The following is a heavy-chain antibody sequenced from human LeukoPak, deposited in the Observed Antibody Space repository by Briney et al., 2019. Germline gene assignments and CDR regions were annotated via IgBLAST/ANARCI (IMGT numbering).Heavy chain of an antibody. CDR3: ARATYCTSTSCYGFDY. Sequence: PSETLSLTCTVSGGSISSYYWSWIRQPAGKGLEWIRRIYTSGSTNYNPSLKSRVTMSVDTSKNQFSLKLSSVTAADTAVYYCARATYCTSTSCYGFDYWGQGSLVTVSS. J-gene: IGHJ4*02. CDR1: GGSISSYY. V-gene: IGHV4-4*07. CDR2: IYTSGST. D-gene: IGHD2-2*01.